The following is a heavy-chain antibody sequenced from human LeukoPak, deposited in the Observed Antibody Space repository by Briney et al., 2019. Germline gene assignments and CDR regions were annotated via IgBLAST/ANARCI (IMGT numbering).Heavy chain of an antibody. CDR1: GYSFTSYW. J-gene: IGHJ4*02. V-gene: IGHV5-51*01. D-gene: IGHD5-12*01. CDR3: SRGGYNYGLDY. CDR2: INTDNSDT. Sequence: GESLKIPCKGSGYSFTSYWIGWVRQMPGKGLEWMGIINTDNSDTRYSPSFQGQVTISADKSISTAYLQWSSLKASDTAMYYCSRGGYNYGLDYWGQGTLVTVSS.